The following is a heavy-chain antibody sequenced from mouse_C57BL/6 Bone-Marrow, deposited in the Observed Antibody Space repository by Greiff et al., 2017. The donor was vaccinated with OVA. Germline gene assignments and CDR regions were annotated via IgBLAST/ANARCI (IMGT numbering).Heavy chain of an antibody. CDR2: ISYDGSN. CDR3: ARESHYYYGSTPYWYFDV. CDR1: GYSITSGYY. V-gene: IGHV3-6*01. D-gene: IGHD1-1*01. J-gene: IGHJ1*03. Sequence: EVKLQESGPGLVKPSQSLSLTCSVTGYSITSGYYWNWIRQFPGNKLEWRGYISYDGSNNYNPSLKNRISITRDTSKNQFFLKLNSVTTEDTATYYCARESHYYYGSTPYWYFDVWGTGTTVTVSS.